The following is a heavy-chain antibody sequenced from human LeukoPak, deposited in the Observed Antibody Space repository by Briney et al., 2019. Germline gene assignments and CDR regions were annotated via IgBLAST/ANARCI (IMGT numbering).Heavy chain of an antibody. Sequence: GGSLRLPCAASGFTFSSYWMHWVRQAPGKGLVWVSRISGDGSNTHYADSVKGRFTISRDNAENTLYLQMNSLRAEDTALYYCARTNYYFDNWGQGSLVTVSS. CDR3: ARTNYYFDN. CDR2: ISGDGSNT. V-gene: IGHV3-74*01. J-gene: IGHJ4*02. D-gene: IGHD1-1*01. CDR1: GFTFSSYW.